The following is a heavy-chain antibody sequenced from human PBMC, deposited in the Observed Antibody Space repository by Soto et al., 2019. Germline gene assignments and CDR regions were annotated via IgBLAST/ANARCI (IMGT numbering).Heavy chain of an antibody. J-gene: IGHJ6*02. Sequence: GESLKISCEGSGYSLTTHWINWVHQMPGKGLEWMGIIYPGDSDTRYSPSFQGQVTISADKSISTAYLQWSSLKASDTAMYYCARRRSSWPNYGMDVWGQGTTVTVSS. D-gene: IGHD6-13*01. CDR3: ARRRSSWPNYGMDV. CDR2: IYPGDSDT. V-gene: IGHV5-51*07. CDR1: GYSLTTHW.